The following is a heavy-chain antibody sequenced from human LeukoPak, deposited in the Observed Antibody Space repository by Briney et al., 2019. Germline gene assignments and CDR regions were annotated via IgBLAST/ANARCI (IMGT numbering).Heavy chain of an antibody. CDR3: ARGPGDYKQETYYYYYGMDV. D-gene: IGHD4-17*01. CDR1: GGSISSYY. Sequence: PETLSLTCTVSGGSISSYYWSWIRQPPGKGLEWIGYIYYSGSTNYNLSLKSRVTISVHTSKNQFSLKLSSVTAADTAVYYCARGPGDYKQETYYYYYGMDVWGQGTTVTVSS. CDR2: IYYSGST. V-gene: IGHV4-59*01. J-gene: IGHJ6*02.